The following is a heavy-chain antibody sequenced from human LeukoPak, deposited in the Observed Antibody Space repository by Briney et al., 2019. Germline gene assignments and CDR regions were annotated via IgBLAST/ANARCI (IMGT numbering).Heavy chain of an antibody. Sequence: APVKVSCKASGYTFTSYAMHWVRQAPGQRLEWMGWINAGNGNTKYSQKFQGRVTITRDTSASTAYMELSSLRSEDTAVYYCARVWGRGLFDPWGQGTLVTVSS. J-gene: IGHJ5*02. CDR1: GYTFTSYA. CDR3: ARVWGRGLFDP. V-gene: IGHV1-3*01. D-gene: IGHD3-16*01. CDR2: INAGNGNT.